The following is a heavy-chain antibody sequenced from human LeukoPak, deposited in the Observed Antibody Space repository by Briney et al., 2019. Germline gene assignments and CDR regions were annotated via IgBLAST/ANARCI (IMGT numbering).Heavy chain of an antibody. CDR1: GFTFSSYA. V-gene: IGHV3-23*01. Sequence: QAGGSLRLSCAASGFTFSSYAMSWVRQAPGKWLEWVSAISGSGGSTYYADSVKGRFTISRDNSKNTLYLQMNSLRAEDTAVYYCAKDQAMIVVAADYWGQGTLVTVSS. D-gene: IGHD3-22*01. J-gene: IGHJ4*02. CDR3: AKDQAMIVVAADY. CDR2: ISGSGGST.